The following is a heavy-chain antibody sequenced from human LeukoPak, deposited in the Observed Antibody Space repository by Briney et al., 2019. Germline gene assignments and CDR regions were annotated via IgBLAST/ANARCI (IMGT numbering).Heavy chain of an antibody. CDR3: ARGVSTSDAFDI. V-gene: IGHV4-59*01. CDR2: IYYSGST. D-gene: IGHD1/OR15-1a*01. J-gene: IGHJ3*02. Sequence: SETLSLTCTVSGGSISSYYWSWIRQPPGKGQEWIGYIYYSGSTNYNPSLKSRDTISVGTSKNQFSLKLSSVTAADTAVYYCARGVSTSDAFDIWGQGTMITVSS. CDR1: GGSISSYY.